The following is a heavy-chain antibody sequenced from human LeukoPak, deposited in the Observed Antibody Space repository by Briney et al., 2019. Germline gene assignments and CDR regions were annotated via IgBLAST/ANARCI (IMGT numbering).Heavy chain of an antibody. D-gene: IGHD3-10*01. V-gene: IGHV3-48*02. CDR3: ARQVGNRMTFGGSFDP. CDR1: GFTFSSYS. J-gene: IGHJ5*02. Sequence: TGGSLRLSCAASGFTFSSYSMNWVRQAPGKGLEWVSYISSSSSTIYYADSVKGRFTISRDNAKNSLYLQMNSLRDEDTAVYYCARQVGNRMTFGGSFDPWGQGTLVTVSS. CDR2: ISSSSSTI.